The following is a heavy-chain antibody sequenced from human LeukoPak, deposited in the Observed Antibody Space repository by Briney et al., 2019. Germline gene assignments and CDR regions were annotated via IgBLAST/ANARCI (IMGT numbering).Heavy chain of an antibody. V-gene: IGHV3-23*01. D-gene: IGHD4-23*01. CDR2: ISGSGGST. Sequence: SGGSLRLSCAASGFTFSSYAMSWVRQAPGKGLEWVSAISGSGGSTYYADSVKGRFTISRDNSKNTLYLQMNSLRAEDTALYYCARDRNGGNTYYFDYWGQGTLVTVSS. CDR3: ARDRNGGNTYYFDY. J-gene: IGHJ4*02. CDR1: GFTFSSYA.